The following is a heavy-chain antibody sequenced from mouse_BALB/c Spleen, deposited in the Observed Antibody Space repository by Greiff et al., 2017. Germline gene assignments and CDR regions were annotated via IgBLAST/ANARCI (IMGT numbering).Heavy chain of an antibody. CDR3: ARDDYDRAWFAY. J-gene: IGHJ3*01. V-gene: IGHV14-3*02. CDR1: GFNIKDTY. Sequence: EVQLQQSGAELVKPGASVKLSCTASGFNIKDTYMHWVKQRPEQGLEWIGRIDPANGNTKYDPKFQGKATITADTSSNTAYLQLSSLTSEDTAVYYCARDDYDRAWFAYWGQGTLVTVSA. CDR2: IDPANGNT. D-gene: IGHD2-4*01.